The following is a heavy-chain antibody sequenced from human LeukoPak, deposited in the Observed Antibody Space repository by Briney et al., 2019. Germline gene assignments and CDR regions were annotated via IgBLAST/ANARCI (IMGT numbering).Heavy chain of an antibody. J-gene: IGHJ6*02. CDR2: ITPSDGST. V-gene: IGHV1-46*01. CDR3: AKEWRWGDTAVHYYGLNV. CDR1: GYTFSNYH. D-gene: IGHD4-11*01. Sequence: ASVKVSCMASGYTFSNYHVHWVRQAPGQGLEWMGKITPSDGSTTYAQNFQDRVIMTRDTSSSTVYMQLSSLRSEDTAVYYCAKEWRWGDTAVHYYGLNVWGQGTTVTVSS.